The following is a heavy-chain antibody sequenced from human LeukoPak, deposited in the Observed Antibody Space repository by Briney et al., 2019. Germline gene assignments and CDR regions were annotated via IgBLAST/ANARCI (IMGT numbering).Heavy chain of an antibody. CDR3: ARPVSPNYFYYMDV. D-gene: IGHD4-11*01. J-gene: IGHJ6*03. CDR2: ISGSGTNQ. Sequence: GGSLRLSCAASGFTFGNFYMSWFRQAPGKGLEWLSYISGSGTNQHYADSVRGRFTISRDNAENSLYLQMDSLRAEDTAVYYCARPVSPNYFYYMDVWGKGTTVTVSS. CDR1: GFTFGNFY. V-gene: IGHV3-11*01.